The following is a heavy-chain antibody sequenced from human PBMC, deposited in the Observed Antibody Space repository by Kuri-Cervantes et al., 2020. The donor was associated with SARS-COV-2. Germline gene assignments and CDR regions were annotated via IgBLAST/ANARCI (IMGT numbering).Heavy chain of an antibody. CDR3: ARVPQYYDFWSGYGMDV. D-gene: IGHD3-3*01. J-gene: IGHJ6*02. CDR2: IKQDGSET. Sequence: GESLKISCQASGFTFSSYCMSWVRQAPGKGLEWVAHIKQDGSETHYVDSVQGRFTIFRDHAKNSLYLQMNSLRAEDTAVYYCARVPQYYDFWSGYGMDVWGQGTTVTVSS. V-gene: IGHV3-7*03. CDR1: GFTFSSYC.